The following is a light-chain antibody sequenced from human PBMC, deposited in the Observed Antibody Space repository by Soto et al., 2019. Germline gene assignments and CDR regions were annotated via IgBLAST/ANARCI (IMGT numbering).Light chain of an antibody. CDR3: QQYKNGPYT. CDR2: LTS. J-gene: IGKJ2*01. V-gene: IGKV3-15*01. Sequence: IVMTQSPATLSVSPGERATLSCRASQSVSNNLARYQQKPGQAPRLLIYLTSNRATDIPARFSGSGSETEFTLTISSLQSDDSAVYYCQQYKNGPYTFGQGTKLEIK. CDR1: QSVSNN.